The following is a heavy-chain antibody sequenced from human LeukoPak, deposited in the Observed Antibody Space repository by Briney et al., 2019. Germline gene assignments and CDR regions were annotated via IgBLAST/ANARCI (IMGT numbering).Heavy chain of an antibody. D-gene: IGHD1-26*01. V-gene: IGHV3-30-3*01. CDR2: ISYDGSNK. J-gene: IGHJ3*02. Sequence: PGGSLRLSCAASGLTFSSYALHWVRQAPGKGLEWVAVISYDGSNKYYADSVKGRFTISRDNSKNTLYLQMNSLRAEDTAVYYCARDHRGSKPPRQDAFDIWGQGTMVTVSS. CDR1: GLTFSSYA. CDR3: ARDHRGSKPPRQDAFDI.